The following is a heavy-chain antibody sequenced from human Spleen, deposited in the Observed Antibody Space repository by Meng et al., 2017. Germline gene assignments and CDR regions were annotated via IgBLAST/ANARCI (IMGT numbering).Heavy chain of an antibody. V-gene: IGHV7-4-1*02. J-gene: IGHJ4*02. CDR2: INSVTGNP. CDR3: TRDGYSDCSSTSCFDY. D-gene: IGHD2-2*01. CDR1: GYTLTDYA. Sequence: VQLVQSGSELKIPGASVKVSCKASGYTLTDYAINWVRQAPGQGLEWMGWINSVTGNPTYARGFTGRFVFSLDTSVSTAYLQISSLKTDDTAMYYCTRDGYSDCSSTSCFDYWGQGTLVTASS.